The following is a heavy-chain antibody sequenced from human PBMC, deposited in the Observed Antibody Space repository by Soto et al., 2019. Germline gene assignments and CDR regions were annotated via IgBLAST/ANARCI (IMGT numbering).Heavy chain of an antibody. CDR1: GGSVRSSTYY. CDR2: IYYSGRT. D-gene: IGHD6-13*01. V-gene: IGHV4-39*01. CDR3: ASRHSSPYFDY. J-gene: IGHJ4*02. Sequence: PSETLSLTCTVSGGSVRSSTYYWGWIRQAPGKGLEWIASIYYSGRTYNNPSLKSRVTISVDTYTNQFSLKLNSVTAADTAVYYCASRHSSPYFDYWGQGTLVTVSS.